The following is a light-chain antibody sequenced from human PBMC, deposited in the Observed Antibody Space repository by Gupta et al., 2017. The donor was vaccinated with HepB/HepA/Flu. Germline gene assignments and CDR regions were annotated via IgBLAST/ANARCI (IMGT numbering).Light chain of an antibody. CDR2: LAS. J-gene: IGKJ2*01. CDR1: QTISNY. V-gene: IGKV1-39*01. Sequence: DIQLTQSPSSLSASVGDRVTITCRASQTISNYLNWYQQKPGKAPKLLIYLASNLQSGVPSRFSGSGDGTDSTLTISSLQPEDSATYYCQHSYTFGQGTKLEIK. CDR3: QHSYT.